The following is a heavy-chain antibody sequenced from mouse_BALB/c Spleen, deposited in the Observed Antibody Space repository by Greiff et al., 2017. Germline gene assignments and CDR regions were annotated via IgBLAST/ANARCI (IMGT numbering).Heavy chain of an antibody. V-gene: IGHV1S130*01. CDR1: GYTFTSSW. CDR2: IHPNSGNT. J-gene: IGHJ4*01. D-gene: IGHD2-4*01. CDR3: AKWEGLRRGYAMDY. Sequence: VQLQQSGSVLVRPGASVKLSCKASGYTFTSSWMHWVKQRPGQGLEWIGEIHPNSGNTNYNEKFKGKATLTADTSSSTAYVELSSLTSEDSAVYYCAKWEGLRRGYAMDYWGQGTSVTVSS.